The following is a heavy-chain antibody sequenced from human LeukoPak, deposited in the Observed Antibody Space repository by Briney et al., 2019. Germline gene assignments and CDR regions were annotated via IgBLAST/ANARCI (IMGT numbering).Heavy chain of an antibody. J-gene: IGHJ4*02. CDR1: GGSFSGYY. D-gene: IGHD1-26*01. CDR2: INRSGST. CDR3: ARRMGPVVGATTGVDY. Sequence: SETLSLTCAVYGGSFSGYYWSWIRQPPGKGLEWIGEINRSGSTNCNPSLKSRVTISVDTSKNQFSLKLSSVTAADTAVYYCARRMGPVVGATTGVDYWGQGTLVTVSS. V-gene: IGHV4-34*01.